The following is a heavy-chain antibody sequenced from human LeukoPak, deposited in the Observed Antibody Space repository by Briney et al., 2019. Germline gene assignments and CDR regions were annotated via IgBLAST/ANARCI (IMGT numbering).Heavy chain of an antibody. Sequence: GGSLRLSCAASGFTFSDYYMSWIRQAPGKGLEWVSYISSSGSTIYYADSVKGRFTISRDNAKNSLYLQMNSLRAEDTAVYYCARDPSSTSCYDCQPALHVWFDPWGQGTLVTVSS. CDR1: GFTFSDYY. CDR2: ISSSGSTI. V-gene: IGHV3-11*04. CDR3: ARDPSSTSCYDCQPALHVWFDP. J-gene: IGHJ5*02. D-gene: IGHD2-2*01.